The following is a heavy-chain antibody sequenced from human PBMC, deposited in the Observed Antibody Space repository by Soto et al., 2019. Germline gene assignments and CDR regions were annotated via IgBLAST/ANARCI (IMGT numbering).Heavy chain of an antibody. CDR1: GGTFSSYA. D-gene: IGHD5-18*01. CDR2: IIPIFGTA. CDR3: ARNPRRYSYGHGLSDDMDV. Sequence: QVQLVQSGAEVKKPGSSVKVSCKASGGTFSSYAISWVRQAPGQGLEWMGGIIPIFGTANYAQKFQGRVTITAEESTSTAYMELRSLRYEETAVYYCARNPRRYSYGHGLSDDMDVWGQGTTVTVCS. V-gene: IGHV1-69*01. J-gene: IGHJ6*02.